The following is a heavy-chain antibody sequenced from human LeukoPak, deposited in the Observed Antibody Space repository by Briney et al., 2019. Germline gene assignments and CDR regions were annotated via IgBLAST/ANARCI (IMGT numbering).Heavy chain of an antibody. J-gene: IGHJ3*02. V-gene: IGHV4-31*03. CDR1: GGSISSGGYY. Sequence: TSETLSLTCTVSGGSISSGGYYWSWIRQHPGKGLEWIGYIYYSGSTYYNPSLKSRVTISVDTSKNQFSLKLSSVTAADTAVYYCARDPTYYYGSGSFFDIWGQGTMVTVSS. D-gene: IGHD3-10*01. CDR2: IYYSGST. CDR3: ARDPTYYYGSGSFFDI.